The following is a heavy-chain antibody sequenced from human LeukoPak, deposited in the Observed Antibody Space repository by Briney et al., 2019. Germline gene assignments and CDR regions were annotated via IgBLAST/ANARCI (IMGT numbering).Heavy chain of an antibody. Sequence: SETLSLTCTVSGGSISSYYWSWIRQPPGKGLEWIGYIYYSGSTNYNPSLKSRVTISLDTSKNQFSLRLSSVTAADTAVYYCAGRDYYDSSGYFSWGQGTLSPSPQ. CDR3: AGRDYYDSSGYFS. CDR2: IYYSGST. CDR1: GGSISSYY. V-gene: IGHV4-59*01. J-gene: IGHJ4*02. D-gene: IGHD3-22*01.